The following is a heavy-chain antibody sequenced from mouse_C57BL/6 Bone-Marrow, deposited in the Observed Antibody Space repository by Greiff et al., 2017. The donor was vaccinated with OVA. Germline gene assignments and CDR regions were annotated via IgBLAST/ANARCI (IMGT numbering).Heavy chain of an antibody. Sequence: LVESGAELVRPGASVKLSCKASGYTFTDYYINWVKQRPGQGLEWIARIYPGSGNTYYNEKFKGKATLTAEKSSSTAYMQLSSLTSEDSAVYFCAGGKASDYGTPYAMDYWGQGTSVTVSS. CDR2: IYPGSGNT. CDR3: AGGKASDYGTPYAMDY. J-gene: IGHJ4*01. CDR1: GYTFTDYY. V-gene: IGHV1-76*01. D-gene: IGHD2-1*01.